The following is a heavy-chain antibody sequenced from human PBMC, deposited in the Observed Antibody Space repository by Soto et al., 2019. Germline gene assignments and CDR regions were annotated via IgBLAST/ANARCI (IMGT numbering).Heavy chain of an antibody. CDR1: GFTFSSYG. V-gene: IGHV3-30*18. Sequence: QVQLVESGGGVVQPGRSLRLSCAASGFTFSSYGMHWVRQAPGKGLEWVAVISYDGSNKYYADSVKGRLTISRYNSKNSLYLQMNSRRDDDTAVYYCAKEGQQLVLDYYYGMNVWGQGTTMTVS. J-gene: IGHJ6*02. CDR2: ISYDGSNK. CDR3: AKEGQQLVLDYYYGMNV. D-gene: IGHD6-13*01.